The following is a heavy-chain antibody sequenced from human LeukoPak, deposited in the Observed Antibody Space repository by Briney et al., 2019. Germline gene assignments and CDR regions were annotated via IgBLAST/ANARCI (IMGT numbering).Heavy chain of an antibody. CDR1: GFTFSSYG. V-gene: IGHV3-30*03. D-gene: IGHD2-2*01. CDR3: ACSSDHQVIDY. J-gene: IGHJ4*02. CDR2: ISYDGSNK. Sequence: GGSLRLSCAASGFTFSSYGMHWVRQAPGKGLEWVAVISYDGSNKYYADSVKGRFTISRDNSKNTLYLQMNSLRAEDTAVYYCACSSDHQVIDYWGQGTLVTVSS.